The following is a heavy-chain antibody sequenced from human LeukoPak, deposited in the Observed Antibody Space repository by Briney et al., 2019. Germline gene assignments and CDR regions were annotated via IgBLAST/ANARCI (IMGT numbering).Heavy chain of an antibody. V-gene: IGHV3-11*01. J-gene: IGHJ4*02. Sequence: GGSLRLSCAASGFTFSDYYMSWIRQAPGKGLEWVSYISSSGSTIYYADSVKGRFTISGDNAKNSLYLQMNSLRAEDTAVYYCASSGSYAYYFDYWGQGTLVTVSS. CDR2: ISSSGSTI. CDR1: GFTFSDYY. CDR3: ASSGSYAYYFDY. D-gene: IGHD1-26*01.